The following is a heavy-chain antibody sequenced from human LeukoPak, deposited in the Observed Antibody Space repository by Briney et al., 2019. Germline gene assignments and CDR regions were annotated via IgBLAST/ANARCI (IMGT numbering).Heavy chain of an antibody. CDR2: INAGNGNT. CDR3: ATGFPYYYGSGSYYNAQFDY. CDR1: GYTFTSYA. V-gene: IGHV1-3*01. D-gene: IGHD3-10*01. J-gene: IGHJ4*02. Sequence: ASVKVSCKASGYTFTSYAMHWVRQAPGQRLEWMGWINAGNGNTKYSQKFQGRVTMTGDTSTDTAYMELSSLRSEDTAVYYCATGFPYYYGSGSYYNAQFDYWGQGTLVTVSS.